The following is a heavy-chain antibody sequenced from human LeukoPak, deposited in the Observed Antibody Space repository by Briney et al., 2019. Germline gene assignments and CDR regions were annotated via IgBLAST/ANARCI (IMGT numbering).Heavy chain of an antibody. D-gene: IGHD7-27*01. J-gene: IGHJ4*02. CDR2: ISSNGGST. Sequence: GGSLRLSCSASGFTFSSYAMHWVRQAPGKGLEYVSAISSNGGSTYYADSVKGRFTISRDNSKDTLYLQMSGLRAEDTAVYYCVKGRNWGASLDYFDYWGQGTLVTVSS. V-gene: IGHV3-64D*06. CDR1: GFTFSSYA. CDR3: VKGRNWGASLDYFDY.